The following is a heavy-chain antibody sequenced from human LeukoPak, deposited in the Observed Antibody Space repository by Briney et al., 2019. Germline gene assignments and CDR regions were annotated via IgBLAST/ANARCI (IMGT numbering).Heavy chain of an antibody. CDR3: AGVTKDHLQYYFDY. CDR2: IIPIFGTA. D-gene: IGHD1-1*01. J-gene: IGHJ4*02. Sequence: ASVKVSCKASGGTFSSYAISWVRQAPGQGLEWIGGIIPIFGTANYAQKFQGRVTITTDESTSTAYMELSSLRSEDTAVYYCAGVTKDHLQYYFDYWGQGTLVTVSS. CDR1: GGTFSSYA. V-gene: IGHV1-69*05.